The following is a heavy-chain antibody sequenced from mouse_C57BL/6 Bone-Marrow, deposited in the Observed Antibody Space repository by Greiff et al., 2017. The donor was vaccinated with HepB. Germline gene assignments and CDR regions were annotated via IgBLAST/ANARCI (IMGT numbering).Heavy chain of an antibody. V-gene: IGHV7-1*01. CDR3: ARDASDGYFPMDY. D-gene: IGHD2-3*01. Sequence: EVKVVESGGGLVQSGRSLRLSCATSGFTFSDFYMEWVRQAPGKGLEWIAASRNKANDYTTEYSASVKGRFIVSRDTSQSILYLQMNALRAEDTAIYYCARDASDGYFPMDYWGQGTSVTVSS. CDR1: GFTFSDFY. J-gene: IGHJ4*01. CDR2: SRNKANDYTT.